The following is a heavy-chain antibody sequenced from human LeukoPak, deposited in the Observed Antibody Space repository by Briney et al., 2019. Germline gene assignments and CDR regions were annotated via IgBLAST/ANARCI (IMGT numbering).Heavy chain of an antibody. J-gene: IGHJ4*02. CDR2: IYYSGST. Sequence: SETLSLTCTVSGGSISSYYWSWIRQPPGKELEWIGYIYYSGSTNYNPSLKSRVTISVDTSKNQFSLRLSSVTAADTAVYYCARENSYYDSSGYYFGSGYFDYWGQGTLVTVSS. CDR3: ARENSYYDSSGYYFGSGYFDY. V-gene: IGHV4-59*01. CDR1: GGSISSYY. D-gene: IGHD3-22*01.